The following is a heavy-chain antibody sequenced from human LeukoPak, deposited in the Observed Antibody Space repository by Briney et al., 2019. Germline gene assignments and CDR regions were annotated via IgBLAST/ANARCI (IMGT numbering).Heavy chain of an antibody. V-gene: IGHV4-31*03. CDR3: ARAGHYDFWSGYSSLGSENWFDP. CDR1: GGSISSGGYY. Sequence: SQTLSLTCTVSGGSISSGGYYWSWIRQHPGKGLEWIGYIYYSGSTYYNPSLKSRVTISVDTSKNQFSLKLSSVTAADTAVYYCARAGHYDFWSGYSSLGSENWFDPWGQGTLVTVSS. J-gene: IGHJ5*02. D-gene: IGHD3-3*01. CDR2: IYYSGST.